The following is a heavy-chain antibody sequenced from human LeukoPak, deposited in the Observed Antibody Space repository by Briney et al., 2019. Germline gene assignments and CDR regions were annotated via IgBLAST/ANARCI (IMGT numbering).Heavy chain of an antibody. CDR2: ISAYNGNT. Sequence: ASVKVSCKASGYTFTGYYMHWVRQAPGQGLEWMGWISAYNGNTNYAQKLQGRVTMTTDTSTSTAYMELRSLRSDDTAVYYCATHSGSIGDYWGQGTLATVSS. CDR1: GYTFTGYY. V-gene: IGHV1-18*04. D-gene: IGHD1-26*01. CDR3: ATHSGSIGDY. J-gene: IGHJ4*02.